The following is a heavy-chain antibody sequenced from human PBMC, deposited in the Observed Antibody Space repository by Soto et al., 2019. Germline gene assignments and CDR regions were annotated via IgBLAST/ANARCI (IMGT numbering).Heavy chain of an antibody. D-gene: IGHD2-8*01. CDR1: GFTVSSNY. V-gene: IGHV3-53*04. CDR2: IYSGGST. J-gene: IGHJ4*02. Sequence: EVQLVESGGGLVQPGGSLRLSCAASGFTVSSNYMSWVRQAPGKGLEWVSVIYSGGSTYYADSVKGGFTIPRHNSKNKLYLQMNSLRAEDTAVYYCARGDCTNGVCPFDYWGQGTLVTVSS. CDR3: ARGDCTNGVCPFDY.